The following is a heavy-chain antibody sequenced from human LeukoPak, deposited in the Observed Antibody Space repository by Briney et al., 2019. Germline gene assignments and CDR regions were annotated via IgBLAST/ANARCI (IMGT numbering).Heavy chain of an antibody. J-gene: IGHJ4*02. V-gene: IGHV3-23*01. D-gene: IGHD1-26*01. CDR3: SSGNNYPPLDY. Sequence: YPGGSLRLSCAASGLSFSNYAMSWVRQAPGKGLEWVSGISGGGGSTYYADSVKGRFTISRDNSKDTLYLQMNSLRADDMAIYYCSSGNNYPPLDYWGQGTLVTVSS. CDR2: ISGGGGST. CDR1: GLSFSNYA.